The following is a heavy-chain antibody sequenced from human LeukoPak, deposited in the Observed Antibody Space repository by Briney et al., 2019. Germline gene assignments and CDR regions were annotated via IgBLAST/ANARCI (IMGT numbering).Heavy chain of an antibody. D-gene: IGHD3-22*01. Sequence: GGSLRLSCAASGFIFSSNRMYWVRQAPGKGLEWVSCISSSSSYIYYADSMKGRFTISRDNAKNSLYLQMSSLRGEDTAVYYCATGDSSGLDYWGQGTLVTVSS. V-gene: IGHV3-21*01. J-gene: IGHJ4*02. CDR3: ATGDSSGLDY. CDR2: ISSSSSYI. CDR1: GFIFSSNR.